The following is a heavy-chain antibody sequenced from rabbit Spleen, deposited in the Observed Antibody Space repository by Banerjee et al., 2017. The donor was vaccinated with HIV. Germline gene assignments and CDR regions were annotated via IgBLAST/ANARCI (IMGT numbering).Heavy chain of an antibody. V-gene: IGHV1S40*01. J-gene: IGHJ3*01. CDR1: GFTLRNYW. CDR2: IYSGSGGST. D-gene: IGHD7-1*01. CDR3: ARFYAGYGDFGYAAM. Sequence: QSLEESGGDLVKPGASLTLTCTASGFTLRNYWMCWVRQAPGKGLEWIACIYSGSGGSTYYANWAKGRFTISKTSSTTVTLQMTSLTAADTATYFCARFYAGYGDFGYAAMWGQGTLVTVS.